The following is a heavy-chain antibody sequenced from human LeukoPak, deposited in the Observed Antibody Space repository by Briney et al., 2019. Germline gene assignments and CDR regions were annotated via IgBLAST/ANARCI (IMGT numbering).Heavy chain of an antibody. J-gene: IGHJ6*02. V-gene: IGHV3-7*01. Sequence: GGSLRLSCAASGFTFSHYWMNWVRQAPGKGLEWVANIKQDGSEKYYVDSVKGRFTISSDNAKNSLYLQMDSLRAEDTAVYYCARRPALDVWGQGTTVTVSS. CDR2: IKQDGSEK. CDR1: GFTFSHYW. D-gene: IGHD6-6*01. CDR3: ARRPALDV.